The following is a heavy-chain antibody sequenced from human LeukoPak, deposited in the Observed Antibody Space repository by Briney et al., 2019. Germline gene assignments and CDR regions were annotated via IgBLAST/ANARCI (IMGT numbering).Heavy chain of an antibody. CDR3: ARVAGGNIVVVITSEGAFDT. Sequence: PGGSLRLSCVASGFTLSNSWIHCVRQAPGKGLVWVSRINPDGSGTDYADSVKGRFTISRDNAKNTVYLQMNSLRAEDTAVYYCARVAGGNIVVVITSEGAFDTWGQGTMVTVSS. D-gene: IGHD3-22*01. J-gene: IGHJ3*02. V-gene: IGHV3-74*01. CDR2: INPDGSGT. CDR1: GFTLSNSW.